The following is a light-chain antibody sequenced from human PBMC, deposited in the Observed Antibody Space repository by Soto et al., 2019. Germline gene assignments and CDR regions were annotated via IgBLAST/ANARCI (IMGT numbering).Light chain of an antibody. CDR3: QQRSNWPIN. Sequence: EIVLTHSPGILSLSPWERATLSCRASQSVSSYLAWYQQKPGQAPRLLIYDASNRATGIPARFSGSGSGTDFTLTISSLEPEDFAVYYCQQRSNWPINFGQGTRLEI. J-gene: IGKJ5*01. CDR2: DAS. CDR1: QSVSSY. V-gene: IGKV3-11*01.